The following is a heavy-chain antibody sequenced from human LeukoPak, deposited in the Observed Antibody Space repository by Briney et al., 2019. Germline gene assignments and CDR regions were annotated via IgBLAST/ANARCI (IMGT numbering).Heavy chain of an antibody. CDR2: ISSSSSTI. CDR3: ARGAYYYED. CDR1: GFTFSSHS. J-gene: IGHJ4*02. Sequence: SCKASGFTFSSHSMNWVRQAPGKGLEWVSYISSSSSTIYYADSVKGRFTISRDNAKNSLYLQMNSLRAEDTAVYYCARGAYYYEDWGQGTLVTVSS. D-gene: IGHD3-22*01. V-gene: IGHV3-48*01.